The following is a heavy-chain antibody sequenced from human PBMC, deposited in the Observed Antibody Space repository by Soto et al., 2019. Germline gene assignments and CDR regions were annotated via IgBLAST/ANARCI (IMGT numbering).Heavy chain of an antibody. CDR1: VYTFTSYA. CDR3: ARGPGGPDGPGDY. J-gene: IGHJ4*02. Sequence: ASVKVSCKASVYTFTSYAMQWVRQAPGQRLEWMGWINAGNGNTKYSQKFQGRVTITRDTSASTAYMELSSLRSEDTAMYYCARGPGGPDGPGDYWGQGTLVTVSS. CDR2: INAGNGNT. D-gene: IGHD2-15*01. V-gene: IGHV1-3*01.